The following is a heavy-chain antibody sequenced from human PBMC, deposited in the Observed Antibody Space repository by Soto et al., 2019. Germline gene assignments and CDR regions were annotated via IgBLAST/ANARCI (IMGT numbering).Heavy chain of an antibody. CDR1: GGSISSYY. V-gene: IGHV4-59*01. Sequence: QVQLQESGPGLVKPSETLSLTCTVSGGSISSYYWSWIRQPPGKGLELIGNIYYSGSTNYNPSLKSRITISVDTSTNQFSLNLSSVTAADTAVYYCAIRYTSGWYDAFDIWGQGTMVTVSS. CDR3: AIRYTSGWYDAFDI. CDR2: IYYSGST. J-gene: IGHJ3*02. D-gene: IGHD6-19*01.